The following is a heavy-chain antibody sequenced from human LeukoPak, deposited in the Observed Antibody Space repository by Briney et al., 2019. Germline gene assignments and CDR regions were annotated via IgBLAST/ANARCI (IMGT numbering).Heavy chain of an antibody. J-gene: IGHJ4*02. CDR1: GLSLRLLG. D-gene: IGHD3-10*01. CDR3: ARDRGKDYLDY. V-gene: IGHV3-33*05. CDR2: LSYDGPLK. Sequence: GGSLRLSCVVSGLSLRLLGVHWVRQATDKGLEWVAFLSYDGPLKLYVDSVKGRFTLSRDNSKNTLSLQMNSLRADDTAVYYCARDRGKDYLDYWGQGTLVTVSS.